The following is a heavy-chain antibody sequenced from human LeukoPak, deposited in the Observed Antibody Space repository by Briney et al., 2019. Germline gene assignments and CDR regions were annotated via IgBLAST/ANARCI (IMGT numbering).Heavy chain of an antibody. J-gene: IGHJ6*02. CDR2: ISWNSGSI. CDR1: GFTFDDYA. CDR3: ARLSYSPLYYYYGMDV. D-gene: IGHD2-21*01. V-gene: IGHV3-9*01. Sequence: GGSLRLSCAASGFTFDDYAMHWVRQAPGKGLEWVSGISWNSGSIGYADSVKGRFTISRDNAKNSLYLQMNSLRAEDTAVYYCARLSYSPLYYYYGMDVWGQGTTVTVSS.